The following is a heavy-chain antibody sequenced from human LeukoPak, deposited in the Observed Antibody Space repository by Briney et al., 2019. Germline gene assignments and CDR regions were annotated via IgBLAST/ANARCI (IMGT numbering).Heavy chain of an antibody. V-gene: IGHV1-8*01. Sequence: GASVKVSCKASGYTFTSYAISWVRQAPGQGLEWMGWMNPNSGNTGYAQKFQGRVSMTSNSSISTAYMELSSLRSEDTAVYYCARLTADGRLYFVDWGPGTLVTVSS. CDR1: GYTFTSYA. D-gene: IGHD6-13*01. CDR2: MNPNSGNT. J-gene: IGHJ4*02. CDR3: ARLTADGRLYFVD.